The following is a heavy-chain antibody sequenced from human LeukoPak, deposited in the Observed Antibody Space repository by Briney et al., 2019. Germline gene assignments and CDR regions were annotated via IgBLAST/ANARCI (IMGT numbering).Heavy chain of an antibody. CDR3: AKVRYSSGWCFDY. J-gene: IGHJ4*02. Sequence: GGSLRLSCAASGFTFSSYAMSWVRQAPGKGLEWVSAISGSGGSTYYADSVKGRFTISRDNSKNTLYLQMNSLGAEDTAVYYCAKVRYSSGWCFDYWGQGTLVTVSS. D-gene: IGHD6-19*01. CDR2: ISGSGGST. V-gene: IGHV3-23*01. CDR1: GFTFSSYA.